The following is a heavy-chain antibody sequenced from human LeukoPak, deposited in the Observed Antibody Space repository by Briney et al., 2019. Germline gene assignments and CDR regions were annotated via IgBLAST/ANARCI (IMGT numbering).Heavy chain of an antibody. CDR1: GGSISSGSYY. CDR2: IYTSGST. J-gene: IGHJ4*02. D-gene: IGHD2-21*02. CDR3: ARYCGGDCYSYYFDY. V-gene: IGHV4-61*02. Sequence: SETLSLTWTVAGGSISSGSYYWSWIRQPAGKGLELIGLIYTSGSTNYNPSLQSRVTISVDTSKNQFSLKLSSVTAADTAVYYCARYCGGDCYSYYFDYWGQGTLVTVSS.